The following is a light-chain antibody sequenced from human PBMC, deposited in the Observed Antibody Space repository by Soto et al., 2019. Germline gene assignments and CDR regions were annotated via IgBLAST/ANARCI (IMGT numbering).Light chain of an antibody. CDR1: SSDVGAYNY. Sequence: QSVLTQPPSASGSPGQSVTISCTGTSSDVGAYNYVSWYQQHPGKAPKLMIYDVSKRPSGVPDRFSGSKSGNTASLTVSGLLAEDEADSYCISYAGTSIWVSGGWTKRTV. CDR3: ISYAGTSIWV. CDR2: DVS. J-gene: IGLJ3*02. V-gene: IGLV2-8*01.